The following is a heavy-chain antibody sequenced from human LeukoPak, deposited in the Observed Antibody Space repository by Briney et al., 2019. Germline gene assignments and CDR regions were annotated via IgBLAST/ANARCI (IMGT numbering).Heavy chain of an antibody. V-gene: IGHV4-59*12. CDR3: ARSPTGGDYDY. CDR2: IYYSGST. D-gene: IGHD4-17*01. CDR1: GGSISSYY. J-gene: IGHJ4*02. Sequence: SETLSLTCTVSGGSISSYYWSWIRQPPGKGLEWIGYIYYSGSTNYNPSLKSRVTISVDTSKNQFTLKLSSVTAADTAVYYCARSPTGGDYDYWGQGTLVTVSS.